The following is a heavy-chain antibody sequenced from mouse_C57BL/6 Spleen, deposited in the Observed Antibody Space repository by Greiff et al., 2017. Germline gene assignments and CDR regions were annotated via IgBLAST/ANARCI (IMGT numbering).Heavy chain of an antibody. CDR1: GFNFKDSY. J-gene: IGHJ2*01. CDR3: SRSYGSSDGDY. V-gene: IGHV14-2*01. CDR2: IDPEDGET. D-gene: IGHD1-1*01. Sequence: VQLQQSGAELVKPGASVKLSCTASGFNFKDSYMHWVKQRTEQGLEWIGRIDPEDGETKYAPKFQGKATITADTSSNTAYLQLSSLTAEDTAVYDCSRSYGSSDGDYRGQGTTLTVAS.